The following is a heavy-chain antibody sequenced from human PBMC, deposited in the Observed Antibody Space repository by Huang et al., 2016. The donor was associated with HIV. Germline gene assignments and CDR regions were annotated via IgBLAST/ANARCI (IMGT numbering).Heavy chain of an antibody. V-gene: IGHV3-49*03. CDR2: VRSKAFGGAS. CDR3: SPSGDDYFYFYMDV. CDR1: GFIFNDFA. D-gene: IGHD4-17*01. J-gene: IGHJ6*03. Sequence: QLVESGGDSVQSGRSLRLSCRGSGFIFNDFAINWFRQSPGKGLEWIGFVRSKAFGGASKSAPSVKDRCTVSRDEAKNVAFLQMDNLQVDDTAIYYCSPSGDDYFYFYMDVWGNGTTVIVS.